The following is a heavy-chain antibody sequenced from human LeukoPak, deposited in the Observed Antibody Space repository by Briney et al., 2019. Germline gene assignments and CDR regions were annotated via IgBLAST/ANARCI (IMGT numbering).Heavy chain of an antibody. CDR3: ARHMYSTSSALDF. J-gene: IGHJ4*02. D-gene: IGHD6-6*01. CDR1: GGSISSHY. V-gene: IGHV4-4*07. CDR2: ISTSGST. Sequence: SETLSLTCTVSGGSISSHYWSWVRQPAGKGLEWIGRISTSGSTNYNPSLKSRVTMSVDTSKNQFSLKLRSVTAADTAVYFCARHMYSTSSALDFWGQGTLVTVSS.